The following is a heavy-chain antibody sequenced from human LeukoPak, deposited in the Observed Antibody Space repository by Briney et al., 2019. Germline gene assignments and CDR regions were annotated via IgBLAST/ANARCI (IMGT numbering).Heavy chain of an antibody. CDR1: ENSLMNYW. V-gene: IGHV5-51*01. D-gene: IGHD6-19*01. J-gene: IGHJ4*02. CDR3: ARLGSGWYGAMEY. Sequence: GESLKISCEDSENSLMNYWIAWVRQMPGKGLEWMGIVYFGNSDTKYSPSFQGHVTISADKSINTAYLHWSSLKASDTAMYYCARLGSGWYGAMEYWGQGTVVIVSS. CDR2: VYFGNSDT.